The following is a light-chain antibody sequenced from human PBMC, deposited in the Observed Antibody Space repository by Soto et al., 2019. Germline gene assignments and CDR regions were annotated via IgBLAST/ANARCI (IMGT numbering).Light chain of an antibody. CDR1: SSDVGGSIF. CDR2: EVS. CDR3: SSYTSSSTRHV. V-gene: IGLV2-14*01. Sequence: QSVLTQPASLSGSPGQSITISCTGTSSDVGGSIFVSWYQQYPGKAPKLMIFEVSHRPSGVSNRFSGARSGNTASLTISGLQAEDKADYYCSSYTSSSTRHVFGTGTKVTVL. J-gene: IGLJ1*01.